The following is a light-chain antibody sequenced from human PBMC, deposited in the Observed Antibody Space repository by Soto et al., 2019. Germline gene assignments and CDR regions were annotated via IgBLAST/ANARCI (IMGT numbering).Light chain of an antibody. CDR2: RNH. Sequence: QSVLTQSPSASGTPGQRVTISCSGSRSNIGTYTVNWYQQLPGTAPTLLIFRNHQRPSGVPDRFSGSKSGTSASLAISGPQSEDEADYYCAAWDDSQRAVVFGGGTKVTVL. J-gene: IGLJ2*01. CDR3: AAWDDSQRAVV. CDR1: RSNIGTYT. V-gene: IGLV1-44*01.